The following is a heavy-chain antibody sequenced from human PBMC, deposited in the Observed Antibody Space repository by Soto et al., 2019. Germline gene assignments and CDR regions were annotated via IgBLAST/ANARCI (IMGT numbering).Heavy chain of an antibody. CDR1: GFTFNSYA. CDR3: AKRYHTTTSCFDY. Sequence: EVQLLESGGGLVQPGGSLRLSCAASGFTFNSYAMSWVRQAPGKGLEWVSITSGGGGTTYYADSVKGRFAISRDNSKSTLYLEMNRLRAEDTAVYFCAKRYHTTTSCFDYWGQGTLVTVSS. J-gene: IGHJ4*02. CDR2: TSGGGGTT. V-gene: IGHV3-23*01. D-gene: IGHD2-2*01.